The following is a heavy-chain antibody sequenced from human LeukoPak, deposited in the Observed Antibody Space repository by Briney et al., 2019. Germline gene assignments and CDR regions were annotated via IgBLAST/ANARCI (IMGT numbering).Heavy chain of an antibody. J-gene: IGHJ6*02. CDR3: ATAVGTGTTEFGMEV. D-gene: IGHD1-7*01. V-gene: IGHV4-4*02. Sequence: SETLSLTCAVSGGSISSSYWWSWVRQPPGQGLEWIGEIYHSEDTNYYPSLKSRVTISVDKSKNQFSLKLNSVTAADTALYYCATAVGTGTTEFGMEVWGQGNTVNGSS. CDR2: IYHSEDT. CDR1: GGSISSSYW.